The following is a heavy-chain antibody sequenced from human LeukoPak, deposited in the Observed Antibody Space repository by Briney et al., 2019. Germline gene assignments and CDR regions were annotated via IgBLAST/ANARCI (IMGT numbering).Heavy chain of an antibody. CDR1: GGSISPYY. J-gene: IGHJ4*02. V-gene: IGHV4-59*01. Sequence: PSETLSLTCTVSGGSISPYYWSWIRQTPGKGLEWIGYILYSGTTTNYNPSLKSRGTISVDTSKNQFSLKLSSVTAADTAVYYCARVGDWNDLVYWGQGTLVTVSS. D-gene: IGHD1-1*01. CDR2: ILYSGTTT. CDR3: ARVGDWNDLVY.